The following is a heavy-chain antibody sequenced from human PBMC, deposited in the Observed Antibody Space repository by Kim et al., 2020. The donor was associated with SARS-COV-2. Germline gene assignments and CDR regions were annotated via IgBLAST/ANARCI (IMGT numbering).Heavy chain of an antibody. V-gene: IGHV3-23*01. CDR2: ISGSGGST. CDR1: GFTFSSYA. CDR3: AKDLCGGDCYANFDY. D-gene: IGHD2-21*02. Sequence: GGSLRLSCAASGFTFSSYAMSWVRQAPGKGLEWVSAISGSGGSTYYAHSAKGRFTISRDNSKNTLYLQMNSLRAEDTAVYYCAKDLCGGDCYANFDYWGQGTLVTVSS. J-gene: IGHJ4*01.